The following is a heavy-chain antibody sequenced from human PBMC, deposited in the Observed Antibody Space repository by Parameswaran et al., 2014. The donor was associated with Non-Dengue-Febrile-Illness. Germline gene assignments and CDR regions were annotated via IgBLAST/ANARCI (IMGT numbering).Heavy chain of an antibody. CDR3: ARQGRYCSSTSCYTGENWFVP. J-gene: IGHJ5*02. Sequence: VRQMPGKGLEWMGRIDPSDSYTNYSPSFQGHVTISADKSISTAYLQWSSLKASDTAMYYCARQGRYCSSTSCYTGENWFVPWGQGTLVTVSS. V-gene: IGHV5-10-1*01. CDR2: IDPSDSYT. D-gene: IGHD2-2*02.